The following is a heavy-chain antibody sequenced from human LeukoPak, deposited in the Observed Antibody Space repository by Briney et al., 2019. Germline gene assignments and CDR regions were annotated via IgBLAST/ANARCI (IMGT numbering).Heavy chain of an antibody. V-gene: IGHV3-13*01. J-gene: IGHJ6*02. CDR2: IGTAGDT. Sequence: GGSLRLSCAASGFTFSSYDMHWVRQATGKGLEWVSAIGTAGDTYYPGSVKGRFTISGENAKNSLYLQMNSLRAGDTAVYYCARGWPGIAVAGPSWVWGQGTTVTVSS. CDR3: ARGWPGIAVAGPSWV. CDR1: GFTFSSYD. D-gene: IGHD6-19*01.